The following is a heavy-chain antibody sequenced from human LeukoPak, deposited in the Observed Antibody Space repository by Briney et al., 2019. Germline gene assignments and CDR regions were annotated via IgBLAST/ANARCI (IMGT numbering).Heavy chain of an antibody. CDR1: GGSINSGGYY. Sequence: SQTLSLTCTVSGGSINSGGYYWSWIRQHPGKGLEWIGYISYSGSTYYNPSLKSRLTISLDTSKNQFSLRLSTVSAADTAVYFCAVGPHHYFDSWGQGTLVTVSS. CDR3: AVGPHHYFDS. CDR2: ISYSGST. J-gene: IGHJ4*02. V-gene: IGHV4-31*03.